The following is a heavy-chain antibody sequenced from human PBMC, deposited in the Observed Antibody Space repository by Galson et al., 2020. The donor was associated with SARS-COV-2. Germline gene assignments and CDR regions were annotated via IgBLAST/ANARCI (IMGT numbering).Heavy chain of an antibody. V-gene: IGHV1-46*01. J-gene: IGHJ4*02. CDR2: INPSGGGT. CDR1: GYTFTSYY. D-gene: IGHD4-4*01. CDR3: ARDSQGGNDYNYLLF. Sequence: GESLKTSCKASGYTFTSYYIHWVRQAPGQGLGWRGIINPSGGGTTYAQKFQGRVTMTRDTSTSTVYMELSSLRSEDPAVYYCARDSQGGNDYNYLLFWGQGTLVTVSS.